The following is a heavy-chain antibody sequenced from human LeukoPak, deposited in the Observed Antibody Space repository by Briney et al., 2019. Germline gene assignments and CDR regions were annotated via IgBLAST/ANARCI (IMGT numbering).Heavy chain of an antibody. CDR2: MSPTSGNT. V-gene: IGHV1-8*01. Sequence: ASVMVSCKAARYSFSSSGIYWVRQAAGQWFEWMGWMSPTSGNTGCAQNFQGRVTMTRDTSISTAYMELTSLRSEDTAVYYCVGGAPNWGFDFWGQGTLVIVSS. D-gene: IGHD7-27*01. J-gene: IGHJ4*02. CDR1: RYSFSSSG. CDR3: VGGAPNWGFDF.